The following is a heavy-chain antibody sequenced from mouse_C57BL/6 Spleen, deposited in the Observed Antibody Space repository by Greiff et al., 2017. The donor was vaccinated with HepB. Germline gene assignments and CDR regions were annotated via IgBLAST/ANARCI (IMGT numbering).Heavy chain of an antibody. CDR1: GYTFTDYY. V-gene: IGHV1-76*01. CDR3: ARDGDGYYAYYYAMDY. J-gene: IGHJ4*01. D-gene: IGHD2-3*01. CDR2: IYPGSGNT. Sequence: VQLQQSGAELVRPGASVKLSCKASGYTFTDYYINWVKQRPGQGLEWIARIYPGSGNTYYNEKFKGKATLTAEKSSSTAYMQLSSLTSEDSAVYFCARDGDGYYAYYYAMDYWGQGTSVTVSS.